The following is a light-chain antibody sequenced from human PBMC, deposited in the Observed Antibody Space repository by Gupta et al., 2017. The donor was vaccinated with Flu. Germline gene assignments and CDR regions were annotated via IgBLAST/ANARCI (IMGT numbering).Light chain of an antibody. Sequence: DIQMTQSPSTLSASVGDRVTITCRASQSISTWLAWYQQKPGKAPKLLIYKASRGESGVPSRFSGSGYGTEFTLTSSSRQPDDFANYYCQQDYSYWSFGQGTKVEIK. CDR2: KAS. J-gene: IGKJ1*01. V-gene: IGKV1-5*03. CDR3: QQDYSYWS. CDR1: QSISTW.